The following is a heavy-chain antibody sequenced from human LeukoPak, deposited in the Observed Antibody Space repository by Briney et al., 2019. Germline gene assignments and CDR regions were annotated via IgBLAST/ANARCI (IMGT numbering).Heavy chain of an antibody. CDR2: IYYSGST. CDR1: GGSISSYY. V-gene: IGHV4-59*12. CDR3: AGKDYFGSGSYFY. J-gene: IGHJ4*02. Sequence: SETLSLTCTVSGGSISSYYWSWIRQPPGKGLEWIGYIYYSGSTNYNPSLKSRVTISVDKSKNQFSLKLSSVTAADTAVYYCAGKDYFGSGSYFYWGQGSLVTVSS. D-gene: IGHD3-10*01.